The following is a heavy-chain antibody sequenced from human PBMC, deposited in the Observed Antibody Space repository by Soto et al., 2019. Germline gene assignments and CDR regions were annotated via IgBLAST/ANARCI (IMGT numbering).Heavy chain of an antibody. Sequence: GASVKVSCKASGYTFTSYAMHWVRQAPGQRLEWMGWMNPNSGNTGYAQKFQGRVTMTRNTSISTAYMELSSLRSEDTAVYYCARFWIPRRYYDFWSGSLGMDVWGQGTXVTVSS. V-gene: IGHV1-8*02. D-gene: IGHD3-3*01. CDR2: MNPNSGNT. J-gene: IGHJ6*02. CDR3: ARFWIPRRYYDFWSGSLGMDV. CDR1: GYTFTSYA.